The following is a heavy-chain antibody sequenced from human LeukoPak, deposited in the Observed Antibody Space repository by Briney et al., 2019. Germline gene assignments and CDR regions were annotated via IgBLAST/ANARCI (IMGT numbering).Heavy chain of an antibody. D-gene: IGHD3-9*01. J-gene: IGHJ4*02. Sequence: PSETLSLTCAVYGGSFSGYYWSWLRQPPGKGLEWIGEINHSGSTNYNPSLKSRVTISVDTSKNQFSLKLSSVTAADTAVYYCARGRGYDILTGNDYWGQGTLVTVSS. CDR3: ARGRGYDILTGNDY. V-gene: IGHV4-34*01. CDR1: GGSFSGYY. CDR2: INHSGST.